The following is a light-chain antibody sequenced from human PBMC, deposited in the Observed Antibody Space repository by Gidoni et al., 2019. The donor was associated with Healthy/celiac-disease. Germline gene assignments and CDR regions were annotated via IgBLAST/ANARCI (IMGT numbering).Light chain of an antibody. CDR3: QSYDSSLSGWGV. V-gene: IGLV1-40*01. CDR2: GNS. Sequence: QSVLTQPPSVSGAPGQRLTISCTGSSPNIGAGYDVHWYQQLPGTAPNLLIYGNSNRPSGVPDRFSGSKSGTSASLAITGLQAEDEADYYCQSYDSSLSGWGVFGGGTKLTVL. J-gene: IGLJ3*02. CDR1: SPNIGAGYD.